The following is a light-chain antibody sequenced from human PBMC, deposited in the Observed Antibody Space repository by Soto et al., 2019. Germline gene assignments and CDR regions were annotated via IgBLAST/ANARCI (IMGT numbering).Light chain of an antibody. J-gene: IGKJ1*01. CDR1: QSISNR. Sequence: DIKMTQSPSTLSASVGDGVTITFRASQSISNRLAWYQQRPGKAPKYLIYDASTLDSGAPSRFSGSGSGTEFTLTISSLQPDDFATYYCQQYNSYSWTFGQGTKVDIK. V-gene: IGKV1-5*01. CDR2: DAS. CDR3: QQYNSYSWT.